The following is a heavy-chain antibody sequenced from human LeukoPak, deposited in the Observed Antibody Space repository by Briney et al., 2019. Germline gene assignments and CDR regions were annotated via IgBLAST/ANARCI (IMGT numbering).Heavy chain of an antibody. CDR1: GGTFSSYA. V-gene: IGHV1-69*01. Sequence: SVKVSCKASGGTFSSYAISWVRQAPGQGLEWMGGIIPIFGTANYAQKFQGRVTITADESTSTAYMELSSLRSEDTAVYYCARDRGITMVRGVIPDAFDTWGQGTMVTVSS. J-gene: IGHJ3*02. CDR2: IIPIFGTA. CDR3: ARDRGITMVRGVIPDAFDT. D-gene: IGHD3-10*01.